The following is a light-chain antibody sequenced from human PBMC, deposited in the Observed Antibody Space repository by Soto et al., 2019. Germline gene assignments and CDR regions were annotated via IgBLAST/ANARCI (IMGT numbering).Light chain of an antibody. CDR1: SNDVGHSSF. CDR3: NAQADNGKHV. V-gene: IGLV2-8*01. J-gene: IGLJ1*01. Sequence: QSVLTQPPSAAGSPGQSVTISCTGNSNDVGHSSFISWYQQHPGKGPKLIIYEVSKRPSGVPDRFSGSKSGNTASLSGSGLQDEDEADYFCNAQADNGKHVFGTGTKLT. CDR2: EVS.